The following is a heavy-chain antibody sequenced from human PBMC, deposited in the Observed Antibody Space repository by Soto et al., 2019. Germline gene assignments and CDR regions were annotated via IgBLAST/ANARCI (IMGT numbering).Heavy chain of an antibody. Sequence: QLQLQESGSGLVTPSQTLSLTCAVSGGSISSGGYSWNWIRQPPGKGLEWIGNIYHSGSTYYNASLKSRVTISVDRSKNQFSLKLSSVTAADTAVYYFGRGDYANAVDIWGQGTMVTVSS. CDR3: GRGDYANAVDI. CDR1: GGSISSGGYS. D-gene: IGHD4-17*01. J-gene: IGHJ3*02. CDR2: IYHSGST. V-gene: IGHV4-30-2*01.